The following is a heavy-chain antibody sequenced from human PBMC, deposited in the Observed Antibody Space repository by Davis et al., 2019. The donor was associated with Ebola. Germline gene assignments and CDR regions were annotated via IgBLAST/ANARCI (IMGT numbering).Heavy chain of an antibody. V-gene: IGHV4-34*01. Sequence: PSETLSLTCAVYGGSFSGYYWSWIRQPPGKGLEWIGEINHSGSTNYNPSLKSRVTISVDTSKNQFSLKLSSVTAADTAVYYCARTYSGPRRIDSGQEGFDPWGQGTLVTVSS. CDR3: ARTYSGPRRIDSGQEGFDP. CDR1: GGSFSGYY. D-gene: IGHD5-12*01. CDR2: INHSGST. J-gene: IGHJ5*02.